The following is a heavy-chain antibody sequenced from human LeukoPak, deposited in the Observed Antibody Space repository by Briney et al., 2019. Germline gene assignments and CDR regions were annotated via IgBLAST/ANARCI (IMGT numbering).Heavy chain of an antibody. Sequence: SSETLSLTCAVYGGSFSGYYWSWIRQPPGKGLEWIGEINHSGSTNYNPSLKSRVTISVDTSKNQFSLKLSSVTAADTAVYYCARGRYIGSYFDYWGQGTLVTVSS. J-gene: IGHJ4*02. CDR1: GGSFSGYY. D-gene: IGHD1-26*01. CDR2: INHSGST. V-gene: IGHV4-34*01. CDR3: ARGRYIGSYFDY.